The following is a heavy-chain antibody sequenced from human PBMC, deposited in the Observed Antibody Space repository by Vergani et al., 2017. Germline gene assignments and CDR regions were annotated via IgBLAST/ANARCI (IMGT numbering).Heavy chain of an antibody. CDR2: IDPSDSYT. V-gene: IGHV5-10-1*03. Sequence: EVQLVQSGAEVKKPGESLRISCKSSGYSFTSYWISWVRQMPGKGLEWMGRIDPSDSYTNYSPSFQGHVTISADKSISTAYMQWSSLKASDTAVYYCVRRGYFDSSGYPDYWGQGTLVTVSS. D-gene: IGHD3-22*01. CDR1: GYSFTSYW. J-gene: IGHJ4*02. CDR3: VRRGYFDSSGYPDY.